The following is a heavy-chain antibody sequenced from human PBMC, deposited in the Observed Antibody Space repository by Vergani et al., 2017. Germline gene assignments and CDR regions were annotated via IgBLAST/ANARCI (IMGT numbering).Heavy chain of an antibody. J-gene: IGHJ3*02. V-gene: IGHV4-31*11. Sequence: QLQLQESGPGLVKPSQTLSLTCAVSGGSISSGDHCWTWIRQRPGKGLEWIGYIFYSGTTYDNPSLRSRLTISVDTSQNQFSLKLSSVTAADTAVYYCARDRLGYCSRTSCSQDAFDIWGQGTMVTVSS. CDR1: GGSISSGDHC. D-gene: IGHD2-2*01. CDR2: IFYSGTT. CDR3: ARDRLGYCSRTSCSQDAFDI.